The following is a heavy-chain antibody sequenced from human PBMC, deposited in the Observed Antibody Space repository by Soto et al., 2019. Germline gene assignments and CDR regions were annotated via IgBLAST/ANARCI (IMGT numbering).Heavy chain of an antibody. CDR3: ARASVRFLDCLSVHGYGMDV. CDR1: GFTFSSYS. Sequence: GGSLRLSCAASGFTFSSYSMNWVRQAPGKGLEWVSSISSSSSCIYYADSVKGRFTISRDNAKNSLYLQMNSLRAEDTAVYYCARASVRFLDCLSVHGYGMDVWGQGTTVTVSS. CDR2: ISSSSSCI. J-gene: IGHJ6*02. V-gene: IGHV3-21*01. D-gene: IGHD3-3*01.